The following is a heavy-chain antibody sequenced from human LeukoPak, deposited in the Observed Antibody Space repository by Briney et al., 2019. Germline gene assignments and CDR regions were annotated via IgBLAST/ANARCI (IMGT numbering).Heavy chain of an antibody. CDR1: GYSFTNNW. J-gene: IGHJ5*02. Sequence: GESLKISCKGSGYSFTNNWIGWVRQMPGKGLEWMGITYPGDSNTRYSPSFQGQVTISADKSISSAYLQWSSLKASHTAMYYCVRSPACSSGTCYPNWFDPWGQGTLVTVSS. D-gene: IGHD2-15*01. CDR3: VRSPACSSGTCYPNWFDP. V-gene: IGHV5-51*01. CDR2: TYPGDSNT.